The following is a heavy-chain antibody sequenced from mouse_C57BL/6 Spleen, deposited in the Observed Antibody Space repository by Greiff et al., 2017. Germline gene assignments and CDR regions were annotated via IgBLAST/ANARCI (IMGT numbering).Heavy chain of an antibody. CDR1: GFTFSNYW. V-gene: IGHV6-3*01. Sequence: DVMLVESGGGLVQPGGSMKLSCVASGFTFSNYWMNWVRQSPEKGLEWVAQIRLKSDNYATHYAESVKGRFTISRYDSKSSVYLQMNNVRAEDTGIYYCTDGFAYWGQGTLVTVSA. CDR3: TDGFAY. CDR2: IRLKSDNYAT. J-gene: IGHJ3*01.